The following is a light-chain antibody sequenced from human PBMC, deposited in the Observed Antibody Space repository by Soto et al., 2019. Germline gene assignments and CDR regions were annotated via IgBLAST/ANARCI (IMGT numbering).Light chain of an antibody. CDR3: QQYNTWPPIT. CDR2: AAS. CDR1: PSVRSN. V-gene: IGKV3-15*01. J-gene: IGKJ5*01. Sequence: EIVMTQSPATLSVSPVERVTLSCRASPSVRSNLAWYQQKPGQAPRLLIYAASTRATCRPARFSGSGCGTEFTLTISSLQPEDFAVTYCQQYNTWPPITFGQGTRLEIK.